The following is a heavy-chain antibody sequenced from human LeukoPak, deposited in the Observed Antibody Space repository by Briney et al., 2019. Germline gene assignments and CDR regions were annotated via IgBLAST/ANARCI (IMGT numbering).Heavy chain of an antibody. CDR2: ASSDEMTT. J-gene: IGHJ4*02. V-gene: IGHV3-30*01. Sequence: PGRSLRLSCVASGFTFTDHSMHWVRQPPGKGLEWVAVASSDEMTTFYGDSVKGRFTISRDNSKNTVYLQMNSLRAEDTAVYYCARAIGYYYRPVDYWGQGTLVTVSS. CDR3: ARAIGYYYRPVDY. CDR1: GFTFTDHS. D-gene: IGHD3-10*01.